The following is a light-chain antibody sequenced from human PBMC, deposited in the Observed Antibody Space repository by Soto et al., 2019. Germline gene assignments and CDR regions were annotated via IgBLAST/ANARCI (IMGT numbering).Light chain of an antibody. CDR2: EVS. CDR1: GSDVGDYNY. J-gene: IGLJ2*01. CDR3: SSYTTSNTLVV. Sequence: QSALTQPASVSGSPGQSITISCTGTGSDVGDYNYVSWYQQHPDKAPKLMIYEVSNRPSGVSNRFSGSKSGNTASLTISGLQAEDEADYYCSSYTTSNTLVVFGGGTKLTVL. V-gene: IGLV2-14*01.